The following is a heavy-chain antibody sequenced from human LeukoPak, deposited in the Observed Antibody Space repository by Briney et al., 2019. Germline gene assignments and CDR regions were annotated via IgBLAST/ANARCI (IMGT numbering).Heavy chain of an antibody. V-gene: IGHV3-30*18. D-gene: IGHD1-1*01. Sequence: GGSPRLSCAASGFTFSSYGMHWVRQAPGKGLEWVAVISYDGSNKYYADSVKGRFTISRDNSKNTLYLQMNSLRAEDTAVYYCAKDPGYAYWGQGTLVTVSS. J-gene: IGHJ4*02. CDR3: AKDPGYAY. CDR2: ISYDGSNK. CDR1: GFTFSSYG.